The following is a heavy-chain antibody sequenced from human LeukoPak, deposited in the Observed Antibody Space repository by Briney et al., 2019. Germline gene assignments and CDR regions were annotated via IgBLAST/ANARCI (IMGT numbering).Heavy chain of an antibody. V-gene: IGHV4-59*08. CDR1: GGSISSYY. Sequence: PSETLSLTCTVSGGSISSYYWSWIRQPPGKGREWIGYIYYSGSTNYNPSLKSRVTISVDTSKNQFSLKLSSVTAADTAVYYCARINGYNWDYWGQGTLVTVSS. CDR2: IYYSGST. J-gene: IGHJ4*02. CDR3: ARINGYNWDY. D-gene: IGHD5-24*01.